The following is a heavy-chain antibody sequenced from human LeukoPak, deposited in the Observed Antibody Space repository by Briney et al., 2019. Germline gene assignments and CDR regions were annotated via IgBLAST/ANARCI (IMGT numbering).Heavy chain of an antibody. V-gene: IGHV3-48*01. Sequence: GSLLLSCAASGFTFSSYSMNWVRQAPGKGLEWVSYISSSSSTIYYSDSVKGRFTISRDNAKNSLYLQMNSLRAEDTAVYYCARDKRSYAPLYYYYYYGMDVWGQGTTVTVSS. CDR2: ISSSSSTI. CDR3: ARDKRSYAPLYYYYYYGMDV. CDR1: GFTFSSYS. J-gene: IGHJ6*02. D-gene: IGHD1-26*01.